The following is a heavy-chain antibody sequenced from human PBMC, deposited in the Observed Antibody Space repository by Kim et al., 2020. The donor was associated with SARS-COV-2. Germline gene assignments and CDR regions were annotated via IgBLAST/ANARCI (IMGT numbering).Heavy chain of an antibody. D-gene: IGHD3-16*01. J-gene: IGHJ4*02. CDR2: YRDGET. CDR3: SRGVGDY. V-gene: IGHV3-53*01. Sequence: YRDGETLHADSVKGRFTISRDNSKNVLYLQMDSLRVEDTAIYYCSRGVGDYWGQGTQVTVSS.